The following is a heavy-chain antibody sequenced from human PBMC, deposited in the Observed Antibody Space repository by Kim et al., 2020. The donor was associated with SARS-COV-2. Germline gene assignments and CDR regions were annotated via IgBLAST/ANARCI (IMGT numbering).Heavy chain of an antibody. J-gene: IGHJ4*02. V-gene: IGHV1-69*13. CDR3: AIQGRGSSWLAPVDY. CDR2: IIPIFGTA. CDR1: GGTFSSYA. Sequence: SVKVSCKASGGTFSSYAISWVRQPPGQGLEWMGGIIPIFGTANYAQKFQGRVTITADESTSTAYMELSSLRSEDTAVYYCAIQGRGSSWLAPVDYWGQGTLVTVSS. D-gene: IGHD6-13*01.